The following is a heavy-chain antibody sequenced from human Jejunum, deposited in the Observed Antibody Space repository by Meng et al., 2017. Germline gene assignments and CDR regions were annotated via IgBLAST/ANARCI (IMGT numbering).Heavy chain of an antibody. Sequence: EVQLVESGGGLVQPGGSLRLSCVGSGYTFSDHYMDWVRQAPGKGLEWVGRIRNKLNSFTTQYAASVEGRFTISRDDSKNSVYLEVNSLRDDDTAMYYCAKDRGKRYIGDYWGQGTLVTVSS. CDR1: GYTFSDHY. D-gene: IGHD3-9*01. CDR3: AKDRGKRYIGDY. J-gene: IGHJ4*02. V-gene: IGHV3-72*01. CDR2: IRNKLNSFTT.